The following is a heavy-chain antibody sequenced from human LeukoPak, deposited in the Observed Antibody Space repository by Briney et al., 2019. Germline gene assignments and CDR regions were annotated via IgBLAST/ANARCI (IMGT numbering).Heavy chain of an antibody. CDR1: GFTFTNAW. D-gene: IGHD3-10*01. Sequence: PGGSPRLSCVDSGFTFTNAWMSWVRQAPGKGLEWIGRIKSKTDGETTNYAEPVRGRFTISRDDSKSAVYPQMNSLKIEDTAVYYCTTDLGTYYHGSQRLIPIDYWGQGTLVTVSS. J-gene: IGHJ4*02. CDR2: IKSKTDGETT. V-gene: IGHV3-15*01. CDR3: TTDLGTYYHGSQRLIPIDY.